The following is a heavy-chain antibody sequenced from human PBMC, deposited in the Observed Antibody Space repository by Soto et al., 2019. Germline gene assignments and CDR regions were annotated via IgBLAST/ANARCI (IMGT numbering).Heavy chain of an antibody. V-gene: IGHV1-18*01. Sequence: QVQLVQSGAEVKKPGASVKVSCKASGYTFNSYGITWVRQAPGQGLEWMGWISAYNGNTNYAQKLQGRVTVTTDTSTSTAYMELRSLRSDDTAVYYCARGSKPGIAAAGTVSFDPWGQGTLVTVSS. CDR3: ARGSKPGIAAAGTVSFDP. J-gene: IGHJ5*02. CDR2: ISAYNGNT. CDR1: GYTFNSYG. D-gene: IGHD6-13*01.